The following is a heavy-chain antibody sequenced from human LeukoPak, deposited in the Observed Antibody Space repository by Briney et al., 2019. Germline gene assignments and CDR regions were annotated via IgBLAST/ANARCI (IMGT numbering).Heavy chain of an antibody. J-gene: IGHJ4*02. V-gene: IGHV3-48*03. CDR3: ARGGVEWYFDY. Sequence: PGGSLRLSCAASGFTFSSYEMNWVRQAPGKGLEGVSYISSSGSTIYYADSVKGRFTISRDNAKNSLYLQMNSLRAEDTAVYHCARGGVEWYFDYWGQGTLVTVSS. CDR2: ISSSGSTI. CDR1: GFTFSSYE. D-gene: IGHD3-10*01.